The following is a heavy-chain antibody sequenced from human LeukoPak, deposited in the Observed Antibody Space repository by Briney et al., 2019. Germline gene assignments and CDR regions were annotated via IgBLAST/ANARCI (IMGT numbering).Heavy chain of an antibody. V-gene: IGHV3-23*01. CDR1: GFTFSSYA. D-gene: IGHD1-14*01. CDR2: ISGSGGST. Sequence: GGSLRLSCAASGFTFSSYAMSWVRQAPGKGLEWVSAISGSGGSTYYADSVKGRFTISRDSSKNTLYLQMNNLRPEDAAVYYCAKLHNLNCDYWGLGTLVTVSS. CDR3: AKLHNLNCDY. J-gene: IGHJ4*02.